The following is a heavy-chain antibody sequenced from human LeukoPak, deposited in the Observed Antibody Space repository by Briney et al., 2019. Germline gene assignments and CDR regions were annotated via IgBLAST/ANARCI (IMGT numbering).Heavy chain of an antibody. D-gene: IGHD3-22*01. J-gene: IGHJ6*02. Sequence: GGSLRLSCAASGFTFSDYYMSWIRQAPGKGLEWVSYISSSGSTIYYADSVKGRFTISRDNAKNSLYLQMNSLRAEDTAVYYCARDSYDSSGYYYDSYYYGMDVWGQGTTVTVS. CDR1: GFTFSDYY. V-gene: IGHV3-11*01. CDR2: ISSSGSTI. CDR3: ARDSYDSSGYYYDSYYYGMDV.